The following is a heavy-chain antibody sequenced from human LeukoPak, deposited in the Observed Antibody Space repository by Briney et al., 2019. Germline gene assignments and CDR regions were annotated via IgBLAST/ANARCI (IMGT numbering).Heavy chain of an antibody. J-gene: IGHJ4*02. CDR2: IYYSGST. V-gene: IGHV4-59*01. D-gene: IGHD6-13*01. CDR3: ASAAAASDY. CDR1: GGSISSYY. Sequence: SETLSLTCTVSGGSISSYYWSWIRQPPGKGLEWIGYIYYSGSTSYNPSLKSRVTISVDTSKNQFSLKLSSVTAADTAVYYCASAAAASDYWGQGTLVTVSS.